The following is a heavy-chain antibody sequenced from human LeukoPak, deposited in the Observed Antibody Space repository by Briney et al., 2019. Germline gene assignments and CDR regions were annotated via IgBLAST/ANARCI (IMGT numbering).Heavy chain of an antibody. D-gene: IGHD3-16*02. CDR3: ARDRSGVVSNFDY. Sequence: ASVKVSCKASGYTFTGYYMHWVRQAPGQGLEWMGRINPNSGGINYAQKFQGRVTMTRDTSISTAYMELSRLRSDDTAVYYCARDRSGVVSNFDYWGQGTLVTVSS. J-gene: IGHJ4*02. V-gene: IGHV1-2*06. CDR1: GYTFTGYY. CDR2: INPNSGGI.